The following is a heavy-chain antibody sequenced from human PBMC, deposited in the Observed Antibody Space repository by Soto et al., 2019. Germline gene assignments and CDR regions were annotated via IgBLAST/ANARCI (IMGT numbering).Heavy chain of an antibody. CDR1: GYTFTSYG. CDR2: ISAYNANT. J-gene: IGHJ4*02. D-gene: IGHD6-13*01. CDR3: ARDWSSIAAAGSEGDS. V-gene: IGHV1-18*01. Sequence: QVQLVQSGAEVKKPGASVKVSCKASGYTFTSYGISWVRQAPGQGLEWMGWISAYNANTNYAQKLQGRVTMTTDTSTSTAYMELRTLSSDDTAVYYCARDWSSIAAAGSEGDSWGQGTLVTVSS.